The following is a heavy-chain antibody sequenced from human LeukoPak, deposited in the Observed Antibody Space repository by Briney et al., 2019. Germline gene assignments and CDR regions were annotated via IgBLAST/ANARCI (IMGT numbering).Heavy chain of an antibody. CDR1: GFTFSDYY. V-gene: IGHV3-11*06. CDR3: ARDFGSSFGELFSPADY. CDR2: ISSSSSYT. D-gene: IGHD3-10*01. Sequence: GGSLRLSCAASGFTFSDYYMSWIRQAPGKGLEWVSYISSSSSYTNYADSVKGRFTISRDNAKNSLYLQMNSLRAEDTAAYYCARDFGSSFGELFSPADYWGQGTLVTVSS. J-gene: IGHJ4*02.